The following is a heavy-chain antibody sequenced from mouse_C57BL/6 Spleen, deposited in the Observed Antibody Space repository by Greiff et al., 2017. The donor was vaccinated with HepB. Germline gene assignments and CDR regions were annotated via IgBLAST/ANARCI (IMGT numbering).Heavy chain of an antibody. CDR1: GFTFSDYY. CDR3: AREGGGYFDY. V-gene: IGHV5-16*01. CDR2: INYDGSST. J-gene: IGHJ2*01. Sequence: EVKLMESEGGLVQPGSSMKLSCTASGFTFSDYYMAWVRQVPEKGLEWVANINYDGSSTYYLDSLKSRFTITKDNAKNILYLQMSSLKSEDTATYYCAREGGGYFDYWGQGTTLTVSA.